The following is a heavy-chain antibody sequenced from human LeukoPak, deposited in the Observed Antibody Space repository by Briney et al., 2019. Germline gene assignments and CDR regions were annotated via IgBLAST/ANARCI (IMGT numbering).Heavy chain of an antibody. CDR2: IIPIFGTA. V-gene: IGHV1-69*13. CDR1: GGTFSSYA. CDR3: ARKVPSGSYSYYYYYMDV. J-gene: IGHJ6*03. D-gene: IGHD1-26*01. Sequence: SVKVSCKVSGGTFSSYAISWVRQAPGQGLEWMGGIIPIFGTANYAQKFQGRVTITADESTSTAYMELSSLRSEDTAVYYCARKVPSGSYSYYYYYMDVWGKGTTVTVSS.